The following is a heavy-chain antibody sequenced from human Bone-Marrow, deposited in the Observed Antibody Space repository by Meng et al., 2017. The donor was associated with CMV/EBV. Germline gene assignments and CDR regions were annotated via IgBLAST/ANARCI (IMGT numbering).Heavy chain of an antibody. CDR3: ARDRGDYSNYDWLDP. Sequence: SETLSLTCTVSGGSISSSSYYWGWIRQPPGKGLEWIGSIYYSGSTYYNPSLKSRVTISVDTSKNQFSLKLSSVTAADTAVYYCARDRGDYSNYDWLDPWGQGTLVTVSS. CDR2: IYYSGST. V-gene: IGHV4-39*07. CDR1: GGSISSSSYY. J-gene: IGHJ5*02. D-gene: IGHD4-11*01.